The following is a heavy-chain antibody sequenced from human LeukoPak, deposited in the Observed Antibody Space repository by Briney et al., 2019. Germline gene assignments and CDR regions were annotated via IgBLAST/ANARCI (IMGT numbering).Heavy chain of an antibody. D-gene: IGHD3-3*01. CDR1: GYTFTGYY. J-gene: IGHJ3*02. CDR2: INPNSGGT. Sequence: GASVKVSCKASGYTFTGYYMHWVRQAPGQGLEWMGWINPNSGGTNYAQKFQGRVTMTRDTSISTAYMELSRLRSDDTAVYYCARNEASFTIFGVVQPPNDAFDIWGQGTMVTVSS. V-gene: IGHV1-2*02. CDR3: ARNEASFTIFGVVQPPNDAFDI.